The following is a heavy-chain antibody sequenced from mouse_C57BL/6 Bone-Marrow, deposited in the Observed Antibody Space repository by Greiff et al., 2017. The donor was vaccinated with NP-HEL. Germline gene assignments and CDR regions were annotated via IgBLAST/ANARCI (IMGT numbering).Heavy chain of an antibody. Sequence: QLQQSGAELVRPGTSVKMSCKAPGYTFTNYWIGWAKQRPGHGLEWIGDIYPGGGYTNYNEKFKGKATLTADKSSSTAYMQFSSLTSEDSAIYYCARGYYYGSSPHWYFDVWGTGTTVTVSS. V-gene: IGHV1-63*01. D-gene: IGHD1-1*01. CDR1: GYTFTNYW. J-gene: IGHJ1*03. CDR3: ARGYYYGSSPHWYFDV. CDR2: IYPGGGYT.